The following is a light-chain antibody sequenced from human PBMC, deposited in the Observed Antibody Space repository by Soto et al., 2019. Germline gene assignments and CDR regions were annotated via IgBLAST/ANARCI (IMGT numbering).Light chain of an antibody. CDR3: QNYKYWPYT. Sequence: EVLMTQSPDILSVSPGDTAILSCRASQSVASALAWYQQRPGQPPRVIMYGASVRSTGLPDRFSGSGSGTEFTLTISSLQSEDFAVYFCQNYKYWPYTFGQGTKREIK. CDR2: GAS. V-gene: IGKV3-15*01. CDR1: QSVASA. J-gene: IGKJ2*01.